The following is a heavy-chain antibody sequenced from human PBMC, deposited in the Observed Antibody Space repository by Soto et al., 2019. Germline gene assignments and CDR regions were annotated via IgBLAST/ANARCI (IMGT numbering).Heavy chain of an antibody. D-gene: IGHD1-26*01. Sequence: ASVKVSCKASVGTFSSYAISWVRQAPGQGLEWMGGIIPIFGTANYAQKFQGRVTITADESTSTAYMELSSLRSEDTAVYYCARDPVGAIYYYGMDVWGQGTKVTVSS. CDR3: ARDPVGAIYYYGMDV. CDR1: VGTFSSYA. V-gene: IGHV1-69*13. CDR2: IIPIFGTA. J-gene: IGHJ6*02.